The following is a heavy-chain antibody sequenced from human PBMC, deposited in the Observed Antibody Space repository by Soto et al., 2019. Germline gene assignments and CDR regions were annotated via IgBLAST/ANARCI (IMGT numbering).Heavy chain of an antibody. Sequence: QAQLVQSGGEVKRPGASVKVSCKASGYTFNKYGFNWVRQAPGQGLGWMGRISAYNDYTNFAQKFQGRVTLTTDASTNTAYMELKILRSDDTAIYYCARGRGVVVPAGTPDAFDVWGQGTMVTVSS. V-gene: IGHV1-18*01. D-gene: IGHD6-13*01. CDR2: ISAYNDYT. CDR1: GYTFNKYG. CDR3: ARGRGVVVPAGTPDAFDV. J-gene: IGHJ3*01.